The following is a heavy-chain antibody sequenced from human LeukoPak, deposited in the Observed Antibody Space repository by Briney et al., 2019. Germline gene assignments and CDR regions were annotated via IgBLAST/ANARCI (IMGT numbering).Heavy chain of an antibody. CDR3: ARIPVVEVREFDFDY. CDR2: IYYSGST. Sequence: SETLSLTCTVSGGSISGNLWSWIRQPAGKGLEWIGSIYYSGSTYYNPSLKSRVTISVDTSKNQFSLKLSSVTAADTAVYYCARIPVVEVREFDFDYWGQGTLVTVSS. V-gene: IGHV4-59*05. J-gene: IGHJ4*02. D-gene: IGHD2-15*01. CDR1: GGSISGNL.